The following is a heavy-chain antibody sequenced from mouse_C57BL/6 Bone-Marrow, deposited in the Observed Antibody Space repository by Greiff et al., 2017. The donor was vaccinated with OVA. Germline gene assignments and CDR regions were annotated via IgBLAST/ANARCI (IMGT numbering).Heavy chain of an antibody. V-gene: IGHV2-2*01. CDR1: GFSLTSYG. Sequence: VKLVESGPGLVQPSQSLSITCTVSGFSLTSYGVHWVRQSPGKGLEWLGVIWSGGSTDYNAAFISRLSISKDNSKSQVFFKMNSLQADDTAIYYCARNLGSNYGWYFDVWGTGTTVTVSS. CDR2: IWSGGST. CDR3: ARNLGSNYGWYFDV. D-gene: IGHD2-5*01. J-gene: IGHJ1*03.